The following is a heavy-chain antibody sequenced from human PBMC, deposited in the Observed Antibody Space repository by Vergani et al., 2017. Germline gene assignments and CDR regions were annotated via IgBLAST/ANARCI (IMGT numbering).Heavy chain of an antibody. CDR1: GYSFTSYW. CDR2: IYPGDSDT. V-gene: IGHV5-51*01. J-gene: IGHJ5*02. D-gene: IGHD2-2*02. Sequence: EVQLVQSGAEVKKPGESLKISCKGSGYSFTSYWIGWVRQMPGKGLEWMGIIYPGDSDTRYSPSFQGQVTISAAKSISTAYLQWSSLKASDTAMYYCARGGYCSSTSCHRPGNWFDPWGQGTLVTVSS. CDR3: ARGGYCSSTSCHRPGNWFDP.